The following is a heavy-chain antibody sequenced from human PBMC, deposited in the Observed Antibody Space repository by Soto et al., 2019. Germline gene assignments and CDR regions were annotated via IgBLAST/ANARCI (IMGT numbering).Heavy chain of an antibody. Sequence: QVQLVESGGGVVQPGRSLRLSCAASGFTFSYYAMHWVRQAPGKGLEWVAVIYYDGSNEYYADSVKGRFTISRDNSNNTLYLQMNSLRAEDTAVYYCARDGGVYDSTSYPKGDFDCWGQGTLVTVSS. CDR3: ARDGGVYDSTSYPKGDFDC. J-gene: IGHJ4*02. CDR1: GFTFSYYA. D-gene: IGHD3-22*01. V-gene: IGHV3-33*01. CDR2: IYYDGSNE.